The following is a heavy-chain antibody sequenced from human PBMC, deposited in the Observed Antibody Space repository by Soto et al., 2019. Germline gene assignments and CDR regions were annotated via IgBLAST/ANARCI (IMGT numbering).Heavy chain of an antibody. CDR3: ARDYGDYEEYYFDY. CDR1: GFTFSSYS. D-gene: IGHD4-17*01. J-gene: IGHJ4*02. CDR2: ISSSSSYI. V-gene: IGHV3-21*01. Sequence: ESGGGLVKPGGSLRLSCAASGFTFSSYSMNWVRQAPGKGLEWVSSISSSSSYIYYADSVKGRFTISRDNAKNSLYLQMNSLRAEDTAVYYCARDYGDYEEYYFDYWGQGTLVTVSS.